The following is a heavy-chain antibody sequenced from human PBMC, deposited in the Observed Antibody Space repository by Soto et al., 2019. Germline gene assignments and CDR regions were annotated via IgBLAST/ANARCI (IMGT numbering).Heavy chain of an antibody. CDR2: ISGSGGST. D-gene: IGHD4-17*01. J-gene: IGHJ4*02. CDR3: ATTPALMTTVTTFDY. CDR1: GFTFSSYA. Sequence: GGSLRLSCAASGFTFSSYAMSWVRQAPGKGLEWVSAISGSGGSTYYADSGKGRFTISRDNSKNTLYLQMNSLRAEDTAVYYCATTPALMTTVTTFDYWGQGTLVTVSS. V-gene: IGHV3-23*01.